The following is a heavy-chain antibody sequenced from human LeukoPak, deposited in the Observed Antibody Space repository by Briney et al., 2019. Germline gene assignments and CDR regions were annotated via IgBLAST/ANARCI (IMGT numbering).Heavy chain of an antibody. Sequence: ASVKVSCKASGYTFTSYGISWVRQAPGQGLEWMGWISAYNGNTNYAQKLQGRVTMTTDTSTSTAYMELRSLRSDDTAVYYCARDVISSSLGPYYFDYWGQGTLVTVSS. J-gene: IGHJ4*02. CDR1: GYTFTSYG. CDR3: ARDVISSSLGPYYFDY. D-gene: IGHD6-13*01. V-gene: IGHV1-18*01. CDR2: ISAYNGNT.